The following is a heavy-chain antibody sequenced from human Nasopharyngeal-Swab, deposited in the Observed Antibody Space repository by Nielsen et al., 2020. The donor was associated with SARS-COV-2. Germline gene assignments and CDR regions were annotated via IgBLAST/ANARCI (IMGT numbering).Heavy chain of an antibody. CDR3: VRGYGDYDY. CDR1: GGSFSGYY. Sequence: SETLSLTCAVYGGSFSGYYWSWIRQPPGKGLEWIGEISHYGSTNYNPSLKSRVTILVDTSKNQFSLKLSSVTAADTAVYYCVRGYGDYDYWGQGTLVTVSS. J-gene: IGHJ4*02. D-gene: IGHD4-17*01. CDR2: ISHYGST. V-gene: IGHV4-34*01.